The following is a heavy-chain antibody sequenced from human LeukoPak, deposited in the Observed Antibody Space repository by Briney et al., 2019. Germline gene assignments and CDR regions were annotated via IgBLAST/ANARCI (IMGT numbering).Heavy chain of an antibody. CDR2: ISYDGSNK. CDR1: AFTFSSYG. V-gene: IGHV3-30*18. CDR3: AKARYYYDSSGSVDY. J-gene: IGHJ4*02. D-gene: IGHD3-22*01. Sequence: GGSLRLSCAASAFTFSSYGMHWVRQAPGKGLEWVAVISYDGSNKYYADSVKGRFTISRDNSKNTLYLQMNSLRAEDTAVYYCAKARYYYDSSGSVDYWGQGTLVTVSS.